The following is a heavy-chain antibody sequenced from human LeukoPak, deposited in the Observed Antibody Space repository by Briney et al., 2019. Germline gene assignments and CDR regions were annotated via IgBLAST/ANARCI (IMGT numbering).Heavy chain of an antibody. V-gene: IGHV3-30*04. CDR2: LSFDGTIT. CDR1: GFTFSSYA. Sequence: GGSPRLSCAASGFTFSSYALHWVRQAPGKGLEWVAVLSFDGTITYYADSVKGRFTISRDNSKNALYLQLNSLRAEDTAVYYCARDSTYYYDSGSSGPHYFGYWGQGTLVTVSS. CDR3: ARDSTYYYDSGSSGPHYFGY. D-gene: IGHD3-10*01. J-gene: IGHJ4*02.